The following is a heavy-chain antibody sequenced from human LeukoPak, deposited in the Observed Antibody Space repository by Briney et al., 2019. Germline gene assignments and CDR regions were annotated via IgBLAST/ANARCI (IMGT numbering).Heavy chain of an antibody. V-gene: IGHV4-61*02. CDR3: AGTNVDSAMVILDS. Sequence: KPSQTLSLTCTVSGGSISSGGYYWSWIRQPAGKGLEWIGRIYTSGSTKYNPSLKSRVTMSVDTSKNQFSLKLTSVTAADTAVYFCAGTNVDSAMVILDSWGQGTLVTVSS. CDR1: GGSISSGGYY. J-gene: IGHJ4*02. CDR2: IYTSGST. D-gene: IGHD5-18*01.